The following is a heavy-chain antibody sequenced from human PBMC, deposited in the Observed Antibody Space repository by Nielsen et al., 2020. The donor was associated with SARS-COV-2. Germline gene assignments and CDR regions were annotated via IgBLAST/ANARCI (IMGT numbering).Heavy chain of an antibody. J-gene: IGHJ3*01. V-gene: IGHV3-30-3*01. CDR3: ARFGRIVEVGGGATFPDVFDV. CDR2: ISFDGTTK. Sequence: GESLKISCAASGFTFRTYAMHWVRQAPGKGLEWVAIISFDGTTKYNEDSVKGRFTISRDNSKNTLHLQMNSLRVEDTAVYFCARFGRIVEVGGGATFPDVFDVWGQGTMVTVSS. CDR1: GFTFRTYA. D-gene: IGHD2-21*01.